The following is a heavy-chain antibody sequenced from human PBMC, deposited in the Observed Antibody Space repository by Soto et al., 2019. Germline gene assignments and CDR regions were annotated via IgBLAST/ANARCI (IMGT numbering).Heavy chain of an antibody. CDR2: ISGSGGST. D-gene: IGHD3-10*01. V-gene: IGHV3-23*01. Sequence: SLRLSCAASGFTFSSYAMSWVRQAPGKGLEWVSAISGSGGSTYYADSVKGRFTISRDNSKNTLYLQMNSLRAEDTAVYYCANHLWFGEFSNWGQGTLVTVSS. CDR3: ANHLWFGEFSN. CDR1: GFTFSSYA. J-gene: IGHJ4*02.